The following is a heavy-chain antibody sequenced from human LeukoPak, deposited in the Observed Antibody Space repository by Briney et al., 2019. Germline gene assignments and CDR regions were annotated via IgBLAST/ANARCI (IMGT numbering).Heavy chain of an antibody. CDR1: GFAFTSYG. D-gene: IGHD6-19*01. J-gene: IGHJ4*02. CDR3: ARDPQWLGFDY. CDR2: ITSSSYI. Sequence: GGSLRLSCAASGFAFTSYGMNWVRQAPGKGLEWVSSITSSSYISSADSVKGRFTISRDNSKNTLYLQMNSLRAEDTAVYYCARDPQWLGFDYWGQGTLVTVSS. V-gene: IGHV3-21*01.